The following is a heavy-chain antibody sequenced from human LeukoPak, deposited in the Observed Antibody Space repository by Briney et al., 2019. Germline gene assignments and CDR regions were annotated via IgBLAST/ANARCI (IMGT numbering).Heavy chain of an antibody. Sequence: PGASVKVSCKASGYTFTSYGISWVGQAPGQGLEGMGWISAYNGNTNYAQKLQGRVTMTTDPSTSTAYMELRSLRSDDTAVYYCARDFGPVPAATFDPWGQGTLVTVSS. CDR1: GYTFTSYG. V-gene: IGHV1-18*01. CDR2: ISAYNGNT. D-gene: IGHD2-2*01. J-gene: IGHJ5*02. CDR3: ARDFGPVPAATFDP.